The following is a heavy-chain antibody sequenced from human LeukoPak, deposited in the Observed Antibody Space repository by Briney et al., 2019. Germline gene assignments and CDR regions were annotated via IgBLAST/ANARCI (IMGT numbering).Heavy chain of an antibody. CDR3: AKEGDYYDSSRALDY. V-gene: IGHV3-43*02. J-gene: IGHJ4*02. CDR1: GFTFDDYA. CDR2: ISGDGGST. D-gene: IGHD3-22*01. Sequence: GGSLRLSCAASGFTFDDYAMHWVRQAPGKGLEWVSLISGDGGSTYYADSVKGRFTTSRDNSKNSLYLQMNSLRTEDTALYYCAKEGDYYDSSRALDYWGQGTLVTVSS.